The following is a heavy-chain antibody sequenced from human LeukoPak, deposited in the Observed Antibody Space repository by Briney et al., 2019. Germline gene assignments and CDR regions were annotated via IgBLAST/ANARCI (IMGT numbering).Heavy chain of an antibody. CDR2: IYTSGST. D-gene: IGHD1-26*01. Sequence: SETLSLTCTVSGGSISSYYWSWIRQPAGKGLEWIGRIYTSGSTNYNPSLKSRVTMSVDTSKTQFSLNLSSVTAADSAVYYCARLRTVGRTGWYFDLWGRGTLVTVSS. CDR3: ARLRTVGRTGWYFDL. V-gene: IGHV4-4*07. J-gene: IGHJ2*01. CDR1: GGSISSYY.